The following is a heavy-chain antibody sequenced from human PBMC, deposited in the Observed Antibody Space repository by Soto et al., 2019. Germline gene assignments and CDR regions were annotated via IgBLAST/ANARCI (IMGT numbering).Heavy chain of an antibody. D-gene: IGHD2-2*01. CDR1: GFTFSSYG. Sequence: PGGSLRLSCAASGFTFSSYGMHWVRQAPGKGLEWVAVISYDGSNKYYADSVKGRFTISRDNSKNTLYLQMNSLRAEDTAVYYCAKDQVPAAIVSSGDYWGQGTLVTVSS. CDR3: AKDQVPAAIVSSGDY. J-gene: IGHJ4*02. V-gene: IGHV3-30*18. CDR2: ISYDGSNK.